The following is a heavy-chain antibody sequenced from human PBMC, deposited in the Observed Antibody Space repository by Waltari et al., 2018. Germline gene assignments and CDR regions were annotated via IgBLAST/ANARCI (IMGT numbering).Heavy chain of an antibody. V-gene: IGHV3-23*05. CDR2: VHSSGRKA. D-gene: IGHD1-26*01. CDR1: GFTFSNYA. Sequence: EVQLLESGGGLIQPGGSLRLSCVASGFTFSNYAIYWVRQAPGKGLEWVSSVHSSGRKAYYADSVKGRFAISKDNSKNTVYLEVNSLRVEDTATYYCAKQGGTGTVAVGGIHCDHWGQGTLVTVSS. J-gene: IGHJ4*02. CDR3: AKQGGTGTVAVGGIHCDH.